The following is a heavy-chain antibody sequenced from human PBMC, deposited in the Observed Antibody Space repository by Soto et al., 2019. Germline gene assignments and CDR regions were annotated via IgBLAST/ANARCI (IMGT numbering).Heavy chain of an antibody. CDR3: ARDLALFIAAAGPQGDY. CDR2: ISAYNGNT. Sequence: QVQLVQSGAEVMKPGASVKVSCKASGYTFTSYGISWVRQAPGQGLEWMGWISAYNGNTNYAQKLQGRVTMTTDTSTSTAYMELRSLRSDDTAVYYCARDLALFIAAAGPQGDYWGQGTLVTVSS. V-gene: IGHV1-18*01. D-gene: IGHD6-13*01. J-gene: IGHJ4*02. CDR1: GYTFTSYG.